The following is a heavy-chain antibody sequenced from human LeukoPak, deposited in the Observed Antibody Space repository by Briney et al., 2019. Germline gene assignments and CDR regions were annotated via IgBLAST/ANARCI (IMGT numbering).Heavy chain of an antibody. CDR1: GFTVSSNY. CDR3: AKGHTYGMI. D-gene: IGHD2-8*01. J-gene: IGHJ4*02. V-gene: IGHV3-11*01. Sequence: PGGSLRLSCAASGFTVSSNYMSWIRQTPGKGLEWVSYISSSGTTMEYANSVKGRFTISRDNGKDSLYLQMNSLEVEDTAVYYCAKGHTYGMIWGQGTLVSVSS. CDR2: ISSSGTTM.